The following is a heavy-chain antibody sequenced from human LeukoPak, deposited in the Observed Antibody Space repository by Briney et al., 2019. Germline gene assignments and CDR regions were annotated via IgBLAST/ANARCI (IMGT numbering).Heavy chain of an antibody. CDR3: TKDLDIVATITGN. D-gene: IGHD5-12*01. CDR1: GFTFSSYA. Sequence: GGSLRLSCAASGFTFSSYAMSWVRQAPGKGLEWVSGVSGSGGSTYYADSVKGRFTISRDNSKNTLYLQMNSLRAEDTAVYYCTKDLDIVATITGNWGQGTLVTVSS. CDR2: VSGSGGST. J-gene: IGHJ4*02. V-gene: IGHV3-23*01.